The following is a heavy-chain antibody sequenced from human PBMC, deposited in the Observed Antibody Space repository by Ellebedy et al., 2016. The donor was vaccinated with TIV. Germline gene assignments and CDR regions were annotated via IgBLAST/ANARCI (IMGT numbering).Heavy chain of an antibody. J-gene: IGHJ4*02. Sequence: PGGSLRLSCAASGFTFISYALSWVRQAPGKGLDWVPVLSGNGYTTYYAAPVRARFTISRDNSKNTMYLQLNSLKHEDTAVYYCAKNRAPGRGYADYWGQGTLVTVSA. CDR1: GFTFISYA. CDR3: AKNRAPGRGYADY. D-gene: IGHD3-22*01. CDR2: LSGNGYTT. V-gene: IGHV3-23*01.